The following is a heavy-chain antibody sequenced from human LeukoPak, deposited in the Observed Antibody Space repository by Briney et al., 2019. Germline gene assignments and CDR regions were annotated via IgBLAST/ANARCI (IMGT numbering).Heavy chain of an antibody. J-gene: IGHJ6*03. CDR3: ARVITMVRGVIWEYYYYMDV. V-gene: IGHV4-34*01. CDR2: INHSGST. Sequence: GSLRLSCAASGFTFSSYSMNWVRQPPGKGLECIGEINHSGSTNYNPSLKSRVTISVDTSKDQFSLKLSSVTAADTAVYYCARVITMVRGVIWEYYYYMDVWGKGTTVTVSS. D-gene: IGHD3-10*01. CDR1: GFTFSSYS.